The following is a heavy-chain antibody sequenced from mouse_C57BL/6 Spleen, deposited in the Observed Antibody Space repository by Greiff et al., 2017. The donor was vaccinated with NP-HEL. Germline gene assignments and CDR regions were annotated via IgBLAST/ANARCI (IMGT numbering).Heavy chain of an antibody. CDR2: IDPETGGT. CDR1: GYTFTDYE. J-gene: IGHJ2*01. V-gene: IGHV1-15*01. CDR3: TRNGYYVFYY. D-gene: IGHD2-3*01. Sequence: QVQLQQSGAELVRPGASVTLSCKASGYTFTDYEMHWVKQTPVHGLEWIGAIDPETGGTAYNQKFKGKAILTADKSSSTAYMELRSLTSEDSAVYYCTRNGYYVFYYWGQGTTLTVSS.